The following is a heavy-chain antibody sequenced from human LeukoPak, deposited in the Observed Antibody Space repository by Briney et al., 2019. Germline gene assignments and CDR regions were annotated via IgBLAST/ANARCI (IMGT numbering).Heavy chain of an antibody. J-gene: IGHJ4*02. D-gene: IGHD2-15*01. CDR1: GGPFSSYA. CDR3: ARRYCSGGSCYSG. Sequence: GASVKVSCKASGGPFSSYAINWVRQAPGQGLEWMGGIIPIFGTANYAQKFQGRVTITADKSTSTAYMELSSLTSEDTAVYYCARRYCSGGSCYSGWGQGTLGTVSS. V-gene: IGHV1-69*06. CDR2: IIPIFGTA.